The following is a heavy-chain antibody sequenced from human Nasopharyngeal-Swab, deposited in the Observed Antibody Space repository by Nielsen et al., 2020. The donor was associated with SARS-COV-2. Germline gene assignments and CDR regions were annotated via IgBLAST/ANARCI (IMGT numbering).Heavy chain of an antibody. CDR2: INSDGSST. J-gene: IGHJ4*02. D-gene: IGHD2-2*01. Sequence: GESLKISCAASGFTFGTYWMHWVRQAPGKGLEWVSRINSDGSSTGDADPVKGRFTVSRDNAKNTLYLQMNSLRAEDTAVYYCARGYAAMGFFDYWGQGTLVTVSS. V-gene: IGHV3-74*01. CDR1: GFTFGTYW. CDR3: ARGYAAMGFFDY.